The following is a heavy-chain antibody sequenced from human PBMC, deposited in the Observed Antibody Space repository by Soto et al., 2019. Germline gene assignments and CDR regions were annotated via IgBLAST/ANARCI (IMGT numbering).Heavy chain of an antibody. J-gene: IGHJ4*02. D-gene: IGHD6-6*01. CDR2: ISVSGGAT. V-gene: IGHV3-23*01. Sequence: PGGSLRLSCAASGFTFSSYAMSWVRQAPGKGLEWVSVISVSGGATSDADSVRGRFTISRHNSKNTLYLQMNSLRAEDTAVYYCARLSSSDLRWGQRTLVTVSS. CDR1: GFTFSSYA. CDR3: ARLSSSDLR.